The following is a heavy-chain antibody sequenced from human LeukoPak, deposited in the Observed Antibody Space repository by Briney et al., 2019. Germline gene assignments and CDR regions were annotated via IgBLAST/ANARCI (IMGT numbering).Heavy chain of an antibody. V-gene: IGHV4-59*12. D-gene: IGHD1-26*01. CDR1: GGPISTYY. CDR2: IYYSGST. CDR3: AREAGASDY. Sequence: SETLSLTCTVSGGPISTYYWSWIRQPPGKGLEWIGYIYYSGSTYYNPSLKSRVTISVDTSKNQFSLKLSSVTAADTAVYYCAREAGASDYWGQGTLVTVSS. J-gene: IGHJ4*02.